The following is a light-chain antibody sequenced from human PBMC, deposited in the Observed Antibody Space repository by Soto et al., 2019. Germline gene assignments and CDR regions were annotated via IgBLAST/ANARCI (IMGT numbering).Light chain of an antibody. CDR2: GAS. CDR3: QQYGSSPPYT. J-gene: IGKJ2*01. Sequence: EIVLTQSPGTLSLSPGERATLSCRASQSVSSSYLAWYQQKPGQAPRLLIYGASSRATGIPDRFSGSGSGTDFTLTFSRLEPEDFAVYYCQQYGSSPPYTFGQGTKVDIK. CDR1: QSVSSSY. V-gene: IGKV3-20*01.